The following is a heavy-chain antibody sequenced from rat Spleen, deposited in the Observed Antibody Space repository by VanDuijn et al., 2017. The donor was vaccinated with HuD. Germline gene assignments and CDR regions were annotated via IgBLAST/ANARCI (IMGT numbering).Heavy chain of an antibody. Sequence: EVQLVESGGGLVQPGRSLKLSCAASGFTFSDYAMAWVRQAPKKGLEWVASISYDGGSTYYLDSVKGRFTISRDNAKSTLYLQMDSLRSEDTATYYCAKGGYNNYWYFDFWGPGTMVAVSS. CDR1: GFTFSDYA. V-gene: IGHV5-17*01. CDR3: AKGGYNNYWYFDF. D-gene: IGHD1-10*01. CDR2: ISYDGGST. J-gene: IGHJ1*01.